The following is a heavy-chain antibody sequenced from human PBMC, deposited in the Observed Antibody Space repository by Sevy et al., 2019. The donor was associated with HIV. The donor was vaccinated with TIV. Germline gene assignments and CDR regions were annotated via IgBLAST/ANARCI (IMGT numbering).Heavy chain of an antibody. CDR2: IIPIFGTA. J-gene: IGHJ5*02. Sequence: ASVKVSCKASGGTFSSYAISWVRQAPGQGLEWMGGIIPIFGTANYAQKFQGRVTITADESTSTAYMEPSSLRSEDTAVYYCAREDGYYYGSGSYLNWFDPWGQGTLVTVSS. V-gene: IGHV1-69*13. CDR3: AREDGYYYGSGSYLNWFDP. D-gene: IGHD3-10*01. CDR1: GGTFSSYA.